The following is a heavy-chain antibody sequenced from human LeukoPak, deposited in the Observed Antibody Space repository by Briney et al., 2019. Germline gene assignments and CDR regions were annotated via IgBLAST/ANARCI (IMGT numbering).Heavy chain of an antibody. D-gene: IGHD2-8*02. CDR2: ISRSSSYK. CDR1: GFTFSSYS. CDR3: ARGRTGGDFDY. V-gene: IGHV3-21*01. Sequence: NPGGSLRLSCAASGFTFSSYSMNCVRQAPGKGLEWVSSISRSSSYKYYGDSVKGRFTISRDNAKNSLYLQMNSLRAEDTAVYYCARGRTGGDFDYWGQGTLVTVSS. J-gene: IGHJ4*02.